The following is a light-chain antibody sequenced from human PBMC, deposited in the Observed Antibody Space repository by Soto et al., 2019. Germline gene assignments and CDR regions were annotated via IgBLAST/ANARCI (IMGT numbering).Light chain of an antibody. CDR3: HQYGSSPPVT. CDR1: RIVSISY. CDR2: GAS. V-gene: IGKV3-20*01. Sequence: EIVMTQSPSTLSVSPVERATLSFRASRIVSISYLAWYHQKPGQAPRLLIYGASSRATGIPDRFSGSGSGTDFTLTISRLEPEDFAMYYRHQYGSSPPVTFGHGTRLEIK. J-gene: IGKJ5*01.